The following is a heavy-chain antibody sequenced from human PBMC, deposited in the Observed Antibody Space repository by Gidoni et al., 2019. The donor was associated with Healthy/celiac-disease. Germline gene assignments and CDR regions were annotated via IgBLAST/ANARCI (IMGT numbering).Heavy chain of an antibody. V-gene: IGHV4-34*01. CDR3: ARGLLTVTRLKYNWFDP. Sequence: QVQLQQWGAGLLKPSETLSLTCAVYGGSFSGYYWSWIRQPPGKGLEWIGEINHTGSTNYNPSLKSRVTISVDTYKNQFYLKLSSGTAADTAVYYCARGLLTVTRLKYNWFDPWGQGTLVTVSS. CDR2: INHTGST. CDR1: GGSFSGYY. D-gene: IGHD4-17*01. J-gene: IGHJ5*02.